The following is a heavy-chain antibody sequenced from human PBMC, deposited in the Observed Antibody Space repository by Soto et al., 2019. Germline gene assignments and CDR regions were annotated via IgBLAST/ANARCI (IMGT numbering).Heavy chain of an antibody. J-gene: IGHJ4*02. V-gene: IGHV3-30*18. CDR3: AKQESDGKDHFVY. CDR2: ISYDGTDE. D-gene: IGHD3-10*01. CDR1: GFSFSSYG. Sequence: QVQLVESGGGVVQPGRSLRLSCAASGFSFSSYGMHWVRQAPGKGLEWVAMISYDGTDEYYADSVKGRFTISRDNSKNAVYLEMNSLRAEDTAVYDGAKQESDGKDHFVYWGQGTLVTVSS.